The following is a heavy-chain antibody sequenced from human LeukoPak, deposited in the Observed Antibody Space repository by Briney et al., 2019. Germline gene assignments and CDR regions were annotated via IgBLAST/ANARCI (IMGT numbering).Heavy chain of an antibody. CDR2: IRSKANSYAT. V-gene: IGHV3-73*01. J-gene: IGHJ4*02. CDR3: GKGILGAPRVYDC. CDR1: GFTFSGSA. Sequence: GGSLRLSCATSGFTFSGSAIHWVRQASGKGLEWVGRIRSKANSYATTDVASVRGRFSISRDDSKITAYLQMNSLRVDDTAIYYCGKGILGAPRVYDCRGQGTQVTVSS. D-gene: IGHD4/OR15-4a*01.